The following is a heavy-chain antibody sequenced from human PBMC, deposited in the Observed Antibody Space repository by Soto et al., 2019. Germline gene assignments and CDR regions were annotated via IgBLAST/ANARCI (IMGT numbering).Heavy chain of an antibody. CDR1: GGSVSSGSYY. Sequence: PSETLSLTCTVSGGSVSSGSYYWSWIRQPPGKGLEWIGYIYYSGSTNYNPSLKSRVTISVDTSKNQFSLKLSSVTAADTAVYYCASAVVVTAIFAFDSWGQGTMVTVSS. CDR2: IYYSGST. J-gene: IGHJ3*02. D-gene: IGHD2-21*02. V-gene: IGHV4-61*01. CDR3: ASAVVVTAIFAFDS.